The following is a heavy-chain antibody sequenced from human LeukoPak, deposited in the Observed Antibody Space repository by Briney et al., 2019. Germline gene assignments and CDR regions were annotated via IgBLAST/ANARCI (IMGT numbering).Heavy chain of an antibody. CDR3: ARDVSYSFDY. Sequence: GRSLRLSCAASGFTFNDYAMHWVRQAPGKGLEWVSGISWNSDSIGYADSVKGRFTISRDNAKNSLYLQMNSLRAEDTAVYYCARDVSYSFDYWGQGTLVTVSS. J-gene: IGHJ4*02. CDR2: ISWNSDSI. D-gene: IGHD1-26*01. CDR1: GFTFNDYA. V-gene: IGHV3-9*01.